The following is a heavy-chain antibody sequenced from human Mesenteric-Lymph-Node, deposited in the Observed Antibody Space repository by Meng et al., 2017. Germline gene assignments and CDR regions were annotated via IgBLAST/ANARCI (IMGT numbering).Heavy chain of an antibody. J-gene: IGHJ4*02. CDR2: INHSGST. V-gene: IGHV4-34*01. CDR1: GGSFSGYY. D-gene: IGHD4-23*01. Sequence: GSLRLSCAVYGGSFSGYYWSWIRQPPGKGLEWIGEINHSGSTNYNPSLKSRVTISVDTSKNQFSLKLSSVTAADTAVYYCAGGGNSRGEFDYWGQGTLVTVSS. CDR3: AGGGNSRGEFDY.